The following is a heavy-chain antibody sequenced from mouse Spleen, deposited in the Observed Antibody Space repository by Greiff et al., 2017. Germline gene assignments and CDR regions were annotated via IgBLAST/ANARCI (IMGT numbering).Heavy chain of an antibody. V-gene: IGHV1-59*01. CDR3: ARGYPDY. CDR2: IDPSDSYT. CDR1: GYTFTSYW. J-gene: IGHJ2*01. Sequence: QVQLQQSGAELVRPGTSVKLSCKASGYTFTSYWMHWVKQRPGQGLEWIGVIDPSDSYTNYNQKFKGKATLTVDTSSSTAYMQLSSLTSEDSAVYYCARGYPDYWGQGTTLTVSS.